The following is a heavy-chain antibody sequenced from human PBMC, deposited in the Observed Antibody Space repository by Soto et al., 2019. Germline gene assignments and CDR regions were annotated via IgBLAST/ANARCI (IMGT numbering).Heavy chain of an antibody. J-gene: IGHJ6*04. CDR3: AKSTKDYGMDV. V-gene: IGHV3-30*18. CDR2: ISYDGSNK. Sequence: GGSLRLSCAASGFTFSSYGMHWVRQAPGKGLEWVAVISYDGSNKYYADSVKGRFTISRDNSKNTLYLQMNSLRAEDTAVYYCAKSTKDYGMDVWGEGTTVTVSS. CDR1: GFTFSSYG.